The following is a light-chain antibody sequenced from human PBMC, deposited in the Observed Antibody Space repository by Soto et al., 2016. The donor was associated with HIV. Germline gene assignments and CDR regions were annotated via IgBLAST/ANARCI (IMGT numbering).Light chain of an antibody. CDR2: RAS. J-gene: IGKJ2*01. CDR3: QQFGNKPYT. V-gene: IGKV1-5*03. Sequence: IRMTQSPSSFSASTGDRVTITCRASQTINDYLAWYQQKPGKAPNLLIYRASNLKSGVPSRFSGSGSATEFNLSINSLQPDDFATYYCQQFGNKPYTFGQGTKLEIK. CDR1: QTINDY.